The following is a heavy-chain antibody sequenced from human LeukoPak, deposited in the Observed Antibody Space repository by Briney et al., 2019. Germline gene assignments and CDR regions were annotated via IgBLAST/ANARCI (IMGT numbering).Heavy chain of an antibody. Sequence: PGGSLRLSCAASGFTFSSYSMNWVRQAPGKGLEWVGRIKSKTDGGTTDYAAPVKGRFTISRDDSKNTLYLQMNSLKTEDTAVYYCTTVSRYTSGLCFDYWGQGTLVTVSS. D-gene: IGHD6-19*01. J-gene: IGHJ4*02. CDR3: TTVSRYTSGLCFDY. CDR1: GFTFSSYS. V-gene: IGHV3-15*01. CDR2: IKSKTDGGTT.